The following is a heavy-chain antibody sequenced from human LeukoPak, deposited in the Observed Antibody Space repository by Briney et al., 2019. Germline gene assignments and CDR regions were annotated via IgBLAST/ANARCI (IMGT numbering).Heavy chain of an antibody. J-gene: IGHJ5*02. CDR2: IYPGDSDT. CDR3: ARQSNNYYYDSSGYSSYWFDP. V-gene: IGHV5-51*01. D-gene: IGHD3-22*01. Sequence: EESLKISCKGSGYSFTSYWIGWVRQMPGKGLEWMGIIYPGDSDTRYSPSFQGQVTISADKSISTAYLQWSSLKASDTAMYYCARQSNNYYYDSSGYSSYWFDPWGQGTLVTVSS. CDR1: GYSFTSYW.